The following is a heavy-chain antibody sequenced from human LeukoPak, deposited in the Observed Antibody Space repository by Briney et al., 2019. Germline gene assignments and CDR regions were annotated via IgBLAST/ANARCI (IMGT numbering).Heavy chain of an antibody. D-gene: IGHD1-26*01. Sequence: GESLRLSCTASGSTFSTYPMTWVRQAPGQGLEWVSAISGNSVTIYYADSVKGRFTISRDNSKNTLYLQMYSLRAEDTAVYYCAKILSGTYSFDLWGQGALVTVSS. CDR3: AKILSGTYSFDL. CDR2: ISGNSVTI. J-gene: IGHJ4*02. CDR1: GSTFSTYP. V-gene: IGHV3-23*01.